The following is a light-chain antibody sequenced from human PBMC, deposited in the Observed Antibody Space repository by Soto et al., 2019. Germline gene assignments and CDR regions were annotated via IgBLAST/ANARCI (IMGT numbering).Light chain of an antibody. CDR1: TSDVGSYDL. Sequence: QCVLTQPASVSGSPGQSITISCTGTTSDVGSYDLVSWYQHHPGKAPKLLIYEVSKRPSGVSDRFSGSKSGNTASLTISGLQTEDEADYYCCSFAGSSNLDVFGTETKLTVL. CDR3: CSFAGSSNLDV. CDR2: EVS. V-gene: IGLV2-23*02. J-gene: IGLJ1*01.